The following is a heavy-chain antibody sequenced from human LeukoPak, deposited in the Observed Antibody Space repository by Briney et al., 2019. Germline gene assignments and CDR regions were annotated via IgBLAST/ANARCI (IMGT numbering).Heavy chain of an antibody. D-gene: IGHD3-22*01. Sequence: PSETLSLTCAVYGGSFSGYYWSWVRQAPGKGLEWVANIKQDGSEKYYVDSVKGRFTISRDNAKNSLYLQMNSLRAEDTAVYYCARVWGYYYDSSGYYDYWGQGTLVTVSS. CDR1: GGSFSGYY. CDR3: ARVWGYYYDSSGYYDY. J-gene: IGHJ4*02. V-gene: IGHV3-7*01. CDR2: IKQDGSEK.